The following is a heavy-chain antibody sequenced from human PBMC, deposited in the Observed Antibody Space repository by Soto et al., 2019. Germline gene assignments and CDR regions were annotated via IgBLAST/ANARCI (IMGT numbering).Heavy chain of an antibody. CDR1: GYTFTSYA. J-gene: IGHJ3*02. D-gene: IGHD3-22*01. CDR2: INAGNGNT. Sequence: SVKVSCKASGYTFTSYAMHWVRQAPGQRLEWMGWINAGNGNTKYSQKFQGRVTITRDTSASTAYMELSSLRSEDTAVYYCARDPPSLDSYYYDSSGYYFGLGAFDIWGQGTMVTVSS. V-gene: IGHV1-3*01. CDR3: ARDPPSLDSYYYDSSGYYFGLGAFDI.